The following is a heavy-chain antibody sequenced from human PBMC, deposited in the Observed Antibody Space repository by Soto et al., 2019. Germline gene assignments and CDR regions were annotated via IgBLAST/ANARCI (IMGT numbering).Heavy chain of an antibody. J-gene: IGHJ4*02. V-gene: IGHV3-33*01. CDR3: ARGSHYFDY. CDR1: GFTFSSYG. Sequence: GGSLRLSCAASGFTFSSYGMHWVRQAPGKGLEWVAVIWYDGSNKYYADSVKGRFTISRDNSKNTLYLQMNSLRAEDTAVYCCARGSHYFDYWGQGTLVTVSS. CDR2: IWYDGSNK. D-gene: IGHD3-10*01.